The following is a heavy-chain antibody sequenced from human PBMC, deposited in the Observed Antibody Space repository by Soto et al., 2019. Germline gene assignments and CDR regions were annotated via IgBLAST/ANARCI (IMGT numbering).Heavy chain of an antibody. CDR1: GFTFSSYG. Sequence: PGGSLRLSCAASGFTFSSYGMHGVRQAPGKGLEWVAVIWYDGSNKYYADSVKGRFTISRDNSKNTLYLQMNSLRAEDTAVYYCAREGWELLRLSRDAFDIWGQGTMVTVSS. CDR2: IWYDGSNK. CDR3: AREGWELLRLSRDAFDI. J-gene: IGHJ3*02. D-gene: IGHD1-26*01. V-gene: IGHV3-33*01.